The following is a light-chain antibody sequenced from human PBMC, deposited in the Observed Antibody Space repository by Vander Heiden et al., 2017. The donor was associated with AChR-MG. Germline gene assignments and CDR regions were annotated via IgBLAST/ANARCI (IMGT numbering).Light chain of an antibody. CDR2: DND. CDR1: SSNIGGNT. J-gene: IGLJ2*01. Sequence: QSVLTQPPSTSGTPGQRVTISCSGSSSNIGGNTVNWYQRFPGTAPKLLMYDNDQRPSGVPDRFSASKSGTSASLAISGLQSEDEAVYHCAAWDDSLNGVVFGGGTTLTVL. CDR3: AAWDDSLNGVV. V-gene: IGLV1-44*01.